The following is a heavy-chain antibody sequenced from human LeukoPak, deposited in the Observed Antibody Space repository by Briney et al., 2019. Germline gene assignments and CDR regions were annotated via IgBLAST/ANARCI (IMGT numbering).Heavy chain of an antibody. CDR2: TKQDGSEK. Sequence: PGGSLRLSCAASGFTFSSYAMSWVRQAPGKGLEWVANTKQDGSEKYYVDSVKGRFTISKDNAKNSVYLQMNSLRAEDTAVYYCARDSIRGRPLVAFDIWGQGTMVTVSS. V-gene: IGHV3-7*01. D-gene: IGHD6-13*01. CDR1: GFTFSSYA. J-gene: IGHJ3*02. CDR3: ARDSIRGRPLVAFDI.